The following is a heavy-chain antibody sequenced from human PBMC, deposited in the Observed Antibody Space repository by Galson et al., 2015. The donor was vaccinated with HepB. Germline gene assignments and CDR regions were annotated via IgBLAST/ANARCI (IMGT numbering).Heavy chain of an antibody. D-gene: IGHD1-26*01. V-gene: IGHV1-18*04. CDR3: ARGGGSSARGMDV. CDR2: ISGNNGDT. J-gene: IGHJ6*02. Sequence: SVKVSCKASGYTFTSYDVSWVRQAPGQGLEWMGWISGNNGDTNYAQKLLGRVTVTTDTSTSTAYMELRSLRSDDKAVYYCARGGGSSARGMDVWGQGTTGTVSS. CDR1: GYTFTSYD.